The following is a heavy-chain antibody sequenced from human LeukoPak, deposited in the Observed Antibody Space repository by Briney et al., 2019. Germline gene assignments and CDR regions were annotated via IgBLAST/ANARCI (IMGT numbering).Heavy chain of an antibody. V-gene: IGHV3-20*04. Sequence: GGSLRLSCAASGFTFDDYGMSWVRQAPGKGLEWVSAIHWNGGTTAYADSVKGRFTISRDNAKNSLYLQMNSLRAEDTALYYCARGESKFDHWGQGTLVTVSS. CDR2: IHWNGGTT. CDR1: GFTFDDYG. CDR3: ARGESKFDH. J-gene: IGHJ4*02.